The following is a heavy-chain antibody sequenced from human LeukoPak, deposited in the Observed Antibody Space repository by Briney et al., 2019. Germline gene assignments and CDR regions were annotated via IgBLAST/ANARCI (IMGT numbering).Heavy chain of an antibody. J-gene: IGHJ3*02. D-gene: IGHD3-16*01. Sequence: PSETLSLTCAVSGYSISSGYYWGWIRQPPGKGLEWIGSIYHSGSTYYNPSLKSRVTISVDTSKNQFSLKLSSVTAADTAVYYCARHRLSSAVDIWGQWTMVTVSS. V-gene: IGHV4-38-2*01. CDR2: IYHSGST. CDR1: GYSISSGYY. CDR3: ARHRLSSAVDI.